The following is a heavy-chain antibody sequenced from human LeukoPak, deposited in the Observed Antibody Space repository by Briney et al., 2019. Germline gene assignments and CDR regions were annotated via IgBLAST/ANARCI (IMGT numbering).Heavy chain of an antibody. CDR2: TYTSGST. CDR1: GGSISSYY. CDR3: ARESLLWFGELLWAFDY. V-gene: IGHV4-4*07. Sequence: SETLSLTCTVSGGSISSYYWSWIRQPAGKGLEWIGRTYTSGSTNYNPSLKSRVTMSVDTSKNQFSLKLSSVTAADTAVYYCARESLLWFGELLWAFDYWGQGTLVTVSS. D-gene: IGHD3-10*01. J-gene: IGHJ4*02.